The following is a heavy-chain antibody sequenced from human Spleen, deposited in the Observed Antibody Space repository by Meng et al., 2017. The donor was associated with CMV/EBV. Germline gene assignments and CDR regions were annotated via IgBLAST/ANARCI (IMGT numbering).Heavy chain of an antibody. CDR1: GYTFTSYD. D-gene: IGHD6-6*01. Sequence: SVKVSCKASGYTFTSYDINWVRQAPGQGLEWMGGIIPIFGTANYAQKFQGRVTITTDESTSTAYMELSSLRSEDTAVYYCASSGGSSSPYYYYGMDVWGQGTTVTVSS. CDR3: ASSGGSSSPYYYYGMDV. CDR2: IIPIFGTA. V-gene: IGHV1-69*05. J-gene: IGHJ6*02.